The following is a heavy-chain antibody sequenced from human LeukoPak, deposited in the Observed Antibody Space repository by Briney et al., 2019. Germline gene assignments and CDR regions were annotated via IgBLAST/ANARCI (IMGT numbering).Heavy chain of an antibody. CDR3: TQGSGQYYDY. J-gene: IGHJ4*02. Sequence: GGSLRLSCAVSGLTLSNVWMNWVRQAPGKGLEWVGRIKSKTAGGTTDFAAPVKGRFTISRDDSRNTLYLQMNSLTSEDTAVYYCTQGSGQYYDYWGQGTLVTVSS. D-gene: IGHD3-22*01. CDR1: GLTLSNVW. CDR2: IKSKTAGGTT. V-gene: IGHV3-15*07.